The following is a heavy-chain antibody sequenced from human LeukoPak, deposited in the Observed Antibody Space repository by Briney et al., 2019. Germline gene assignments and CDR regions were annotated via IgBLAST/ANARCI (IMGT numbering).Heavy chain of an antibody. CDR2: IYYSGNT. CDR3: ARETGLAAAVN. CDR1: GGSISSGGDY. J-gene: IGHJ4*02. V-gene: IGHV4-31*03. Sequence: PSETLSLTCTVSGGSISSGGDYWSWIRQHPGKGLEWIGYIYYSGNTYYNPSLKSRVTISVDTSKNQFFLKLNSVTAADTAMYYCARETGLAAAVNWGQGTLVTVSS. D-gene: IGHD6-13*01.